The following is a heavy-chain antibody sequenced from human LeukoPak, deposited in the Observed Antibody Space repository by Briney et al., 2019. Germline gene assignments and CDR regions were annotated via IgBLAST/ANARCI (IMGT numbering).Heavy chain of an antibody. CDR3: ARDGGYSYGYQF. Sequence: SETLSLTCTVSGGSVSSGSYYWSWIRQPPGKGLECIGYIYYSGSTNYNPSLKSRVTISLDTSKNQFSLNLSSVTAADTAVYYCARDGGYSYGYQFWGQGTLVTVSS. CDR1: GGSVSSGSYY. D-gene: IGHD5-18*01. CDR2: IYYSGST. J-gene: IGHJ4*02. V-gene: IGHV4-61*01.